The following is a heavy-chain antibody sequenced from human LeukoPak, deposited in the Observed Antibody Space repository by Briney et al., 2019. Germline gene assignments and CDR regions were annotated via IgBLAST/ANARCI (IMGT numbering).Heavy chain of an antibody. CDR1: GFTFSSYE. CDR3: ARDWVVAGGDYMDV. V-gene: IGHV3-48*03. J-gene: IGHJ6*03. Sequence: GGSLRLSCAASGFTFSSYEMNWVRQAPGKGLEWVSYISSSGSTIYYADSVKGRFTISRDNAKNSLYLQMNSLRAEDTAVYYCARDWVVAGGDYMDVWGKGTTVTVSS. CDR2: ISSSGSTI. D-gene: IGHD2-15*01.